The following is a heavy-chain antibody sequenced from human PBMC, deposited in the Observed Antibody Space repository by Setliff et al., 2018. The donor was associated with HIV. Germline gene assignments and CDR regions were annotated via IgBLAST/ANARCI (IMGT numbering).Heavy chain of an antibody. CDR2: IWYDGSNK. V-gene: IGHV3-30*02. CDR3: ARDQEWLVEVEGDALHI. Sequence: PGGSLRLSCAASGFTFSSYGIHWVRQAPGKGLEWVALIWYDGSNKYYADSVKGRFTISRDNSKNTLYLQMNSLRPEDTAVYYCARDQEWLVEVEGDALHIWGQGTMVTVSS. J-gene: IGHJ3*02. D-gene: IGHD6-19*01. CDR1: GFTFSSYG.